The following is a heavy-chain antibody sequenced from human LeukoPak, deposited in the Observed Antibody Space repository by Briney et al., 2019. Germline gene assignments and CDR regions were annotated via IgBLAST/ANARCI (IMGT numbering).Heavy chain of an antibody. CDR1: GYTFTGYY. D-gene: IGHD6-13*01. CDR3: ARGLAAEGHNWFDP. V-gene: IGHV1-2*02. Sequence: WASVKVSCKASGYTFTGYYMHWVRQAPGQGLEWMGWINPNSGGTNYAQKFQGRVTMTRDMSTSTVYMELSSLRSEDTAVYYCARGLAAEGHNWFDPWGQGTLVTVSS. CDR2: INPNSGGT. J-gene: IGHJ5*02.